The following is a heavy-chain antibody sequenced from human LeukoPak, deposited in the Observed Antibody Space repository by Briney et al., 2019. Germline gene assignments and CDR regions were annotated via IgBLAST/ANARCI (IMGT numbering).Heavy chain of an antibody. J-gene: IGHJ4*02. CDR3: ARTRYYYNSRSYGAPYYFDY. CDR1: GGSISSYY. Sequence: PSETLSLTCTVSGGSISSYYWSWIRQPAGKGLEWIGNVYYNGDAFYNPSLKSRVTISVDTSKNQFSLKLSSVTAADTAVYYCARTRYYYNSRSYGAPYYFDYWGQGTLVTVSS. V-gene: IGHV4-59*04. CDR2: VYYNGDA. D-gene: IGHD3-10*01.